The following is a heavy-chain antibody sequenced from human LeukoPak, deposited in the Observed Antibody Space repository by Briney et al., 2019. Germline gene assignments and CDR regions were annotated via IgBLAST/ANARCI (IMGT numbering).Heavy chain of an antibody. J-gene: IGHJ4*02. CDR2: IYHSEST. CDR1: GYSISSGYY. D-gene: IGHD3-10*01. V-gene: IGHV4-38-2*02. CDR3: ARTRYYYNSRSYGAPYYFDY. Sequence: SETLSLTCIVSGYSISSGYYWGWIRPPPGKGLEWIGSIYHSESTYYNPPLKSRVTISVDTSKNQFSLKLSSVTAADTAVYYCARTRYYYNSRSYGAPYYFDYWGQGTLVTVSS.